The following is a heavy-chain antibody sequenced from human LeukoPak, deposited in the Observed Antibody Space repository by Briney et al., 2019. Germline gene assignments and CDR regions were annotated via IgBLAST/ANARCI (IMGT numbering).Heavy chain of an antibody. CDR3: ARCHDILTGYYRGDDAFDI. Sequence: ASVKVSCKASGYTFTGYYMHWVRQAPGQGLEWMGWINPNSGGTNYAQKFQGRVTMTRDTSISTAYMELSRLRSEDTAVYYCARCHDILTGYYRGDDAFDIWGQGTMVTVSS. D-gene: IGHD3-9*01. CDR1: GYTFTGYY. J-gene: IGHJ3*02. CDR2: INPNSGGT. V-gene: IGHV1-2*02.